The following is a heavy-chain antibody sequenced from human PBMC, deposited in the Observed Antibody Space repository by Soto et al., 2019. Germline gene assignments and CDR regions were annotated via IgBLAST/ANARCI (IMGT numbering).Heavy chain of an antibody. Sequence: ASVKVSCKASGFSFTGYYIHWLRQAPGQGLEWMGWINAHSGGTEYAQKFQGRVTSTRDTSIATAYLTLTSLTSDDTALYYCAKDLTRQLAYWLDPWGQGTQVTVS. J-gene: IGHJ5*02. D-gene: IGHD6-6*01. CDR2: INAHSGGT. V-gene: IGHV1-2*02. CDR1: GFSFTGYY. CDR3: AKDLTRQLAYWLDP.